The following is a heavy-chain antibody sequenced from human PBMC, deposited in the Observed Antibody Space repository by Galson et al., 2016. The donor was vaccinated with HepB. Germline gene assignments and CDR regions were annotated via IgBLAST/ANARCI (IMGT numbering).Heavy chain of an antibody. J-gene: IGHJ3*01. CDR1: GFTFSSYW. D-gene: IGHD2-2*01. CDR2: ISSDGSSI. Sequence: SLRLSCAASGFTFSSYWMHWVRQAPGKGLVWVSRISSDGSSISYADSVKGRFTISRDNAKNMLYLQMNSLRAEDTAVYYCVRDCSSTGCYSAAFDFWGQGTMVTVSS. CDR3: VRDCSSTGCYSAAFDF. V-gene: IGHV3-74*01.